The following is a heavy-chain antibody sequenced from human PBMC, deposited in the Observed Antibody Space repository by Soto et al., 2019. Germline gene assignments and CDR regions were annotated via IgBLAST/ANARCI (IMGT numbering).Heavy chain of an antibody. J-gene: IGHJ6*02. V-gene: IGHV3-30*18. D-gene: IGHD3-10*01. CDR2: ISYDGSNK. CDR3: AKARGGSGSGSYRGYYYGMDV. CDR1: GFTFSSYG. Sequence: QPVGSLRLSCAASGFTFSSYGMHWVRQAPGKGLEWVAVISYDGSNKYYADSVKGRFTISRDNSKNTLYLQMNSLRAEDTAVYYCAKARGGSGSGSYRGYYYGMDVWGQGTTVTVSS.